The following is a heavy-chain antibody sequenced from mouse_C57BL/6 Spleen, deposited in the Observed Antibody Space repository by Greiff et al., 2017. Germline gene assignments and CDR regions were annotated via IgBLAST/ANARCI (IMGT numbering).Heavy chain of an antibody. D-gene: IGHD1-1*01. Sequence: VQLQQPGAELVMPGASVKLSCKASGYTFTSYWMHWVKQRPGQGLEWIGEIDPSDSYTNYNQKFKGKSTLTVDKSSSTAYMQLSSLTSEDSAVYYCARTPVYYYGSSLYAMDYWGQGTSVTVSS. J-gene: IGHJ4*01. CDR1: GYTFTSYW. V-gene: IGHV1-69*01. CDR2: IDPSDSYT. CDR3: ARTPVYYYGSSLYAMDY.